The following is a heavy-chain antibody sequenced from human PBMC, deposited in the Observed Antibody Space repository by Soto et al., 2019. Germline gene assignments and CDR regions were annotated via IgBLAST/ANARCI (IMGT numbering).Heavy chain of an antibody. Sequence: GGSLRLSCAASGFTFSSYGMHWVRQAPGKGLEWVAVISYDGSNKYYADSVKGRFNISRDNSKTTLFLKMNSLRAEDPAVYYCAKDIAVAGPPSTHYYYGMDVWGQGTTVTVSS. CDR1: GFTFSSYG. D-gene: IGHD6-19*01. V-gene: IGHV3-30*18. CDR3: AKDIAVAGPPSTHYYYGMDV. CDR2: ISYDGSNK. J-gene: IGHJ6*02.